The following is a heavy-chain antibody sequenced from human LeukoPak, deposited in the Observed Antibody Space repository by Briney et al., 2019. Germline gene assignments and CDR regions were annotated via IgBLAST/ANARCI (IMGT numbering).Heavy chain of an antibody. CDR3: ARDGMVRGVSFDY. V-gene: IGHV4-30-2*01. CDR2: IYHSGST. D-gene: IGHD3-10*01. J-gene: IGHJ4*02. Sequence: SQTLSLTCTVSGGSISSGGYYWSWIRQPPGKGLEWIGYIYHSGSTYYNPSLKSRVTISVDRSKNQFSLKLSSVTAADTAVYYCARDGMVRGVSFDYWGQGTLVTVSS. CDR1: GGSISSGGYY.